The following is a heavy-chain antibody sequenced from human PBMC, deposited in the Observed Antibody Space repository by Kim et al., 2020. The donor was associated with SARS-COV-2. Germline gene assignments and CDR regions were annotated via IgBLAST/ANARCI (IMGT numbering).Heavy chain of an antibody. CDR2: INAGNGNT. V-gene: IGHV1-3*01. CDR1: GYTFTSYA. CDR3: ARDPAIAAAGTWGYYYYYGMDV. Sequence: ASVKVSCKASGYTFTSYAMHWVRQAPGQRLEWMGWINAGNGNTKYSQKFQGRVTITRDTSASTAYMELSSLRSEDTAVYYCARDPAIAAAGTWGYYYYYGMDVWGQGTTVTVSS. J-gene: IGHJ6*02. D-gene: IGHD6-13*01.